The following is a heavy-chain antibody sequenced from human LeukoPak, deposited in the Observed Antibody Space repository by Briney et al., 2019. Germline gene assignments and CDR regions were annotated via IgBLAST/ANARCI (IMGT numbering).Heavy chain of an antibody. CDR2: IYSGGDT. CDR3: ARRMNYYDSSGYYSDY. Sequence: GGSLRLSCAASGFTVSNKYMNWVRQAPGKGLEWVSVIYSGGDTYYADSVKGRFTISRDNSKNTLYLQMNSLRAEDTAVYYCARRMNYYDSSGYYSDYWGQGTLVTVSS. CDR1: GFTVSNKY. J-gene: IGHJ4*02. D-gene: IGHD3-22*01. V-gene: IGHV3-53*01.